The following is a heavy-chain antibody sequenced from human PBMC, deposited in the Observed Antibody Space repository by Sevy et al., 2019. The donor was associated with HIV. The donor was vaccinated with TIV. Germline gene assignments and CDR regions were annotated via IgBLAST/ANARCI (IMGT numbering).Heavy chain of an antibody. Sequence: SETLSLTCGVSGYSISSGYFWGWIRQPPGKGLEWIGTIHHSGSTYYNPSLKSRVTISVDTSKNRFSLNLSSVTAADTAVYYCARQTWITGTTRHFQYWGQGTLVTVSS. CDR3: ARQTWITGTTRHFQY. V-gene: IGHV4-38-2*01. J-gene: IGHJ1*01. CDR1: GYSISSGYF. CDR2: IHHSGST. D-gene: IGHD1-7*01.